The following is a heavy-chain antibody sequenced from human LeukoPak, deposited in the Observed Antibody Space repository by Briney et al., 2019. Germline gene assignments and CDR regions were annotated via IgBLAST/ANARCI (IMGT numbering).Heavy chain of an antibody. CDR2: IYYSGST. Sequence: PSDTLSLTCAVSGSSISSSNWWGWIRQPPGKGLEWIGYIYYSGSTYYNPSLKSRVTMSVDTSKNQFSLKLSSVTAVDTAVYYCTRNPGLGLAENDYWGQGTLVTVSS. CDR1: GSSISSSNW. CDR3: TRNPGLGLAENDY. D-gene: IGHD3/OR15-3a*01. J-gene: IGHJ4*02. V-gene: IGHV4-28*01.